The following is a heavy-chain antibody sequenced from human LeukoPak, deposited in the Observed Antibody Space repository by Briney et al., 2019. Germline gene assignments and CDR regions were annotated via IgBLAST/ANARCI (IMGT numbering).Heavy chain of an antibody. CDR3: ARKGLPDY. CDR1: GFTFNTYW. CDR2: INQDGSVR. D-gene: IGHD2-21*02. Sequence: GGSLRLSCAASGFTFNTYWMIWVRQAPGKGLDWVANINQDGSVRYYVASVKGRFTISRDNAKNLVHLQMNSLRAEDTAVYYCARKGLPDYWGQGALVTVSS. V-gene: IGHV3-7*01. J-gene: IGHJ4*02.